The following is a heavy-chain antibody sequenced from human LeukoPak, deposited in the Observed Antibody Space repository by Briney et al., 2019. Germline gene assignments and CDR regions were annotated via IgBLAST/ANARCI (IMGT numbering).Heavy chain of an antibody. CDR3: ARDGDYYDSSGYYYYFDY. Sequence: DVINKYYADSVKGRFTISRDNSKNTLYLQMNSLRAEDTAVYYCARDGDYYDSSGYYYYFDYWGQGTLVTVSS. D-gene: IGHD3-22*01. V-gene: IGHV3-30-3*01. CDR2: DVINK. J-gene: IGHJ4*02.